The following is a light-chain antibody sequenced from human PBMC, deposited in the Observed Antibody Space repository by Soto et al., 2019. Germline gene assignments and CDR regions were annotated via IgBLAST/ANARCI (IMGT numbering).Light chain of an antibody. Sequence: DIQMTQSPSSLSASVGDRVTITCRASQGISNYLAWYQQKPGKVPKLLIYAASTLQSGVPSRFSGSGSGTDLTLPISSMQPEDVATYYCQKYNSAPYTFGQGTKLGIK. CDR2: AAS. V-gene: IGKV1-27*01. CDR3: QKYNSAPYT. CDR1: QGISNY. J-gene: IGKJ2*01.